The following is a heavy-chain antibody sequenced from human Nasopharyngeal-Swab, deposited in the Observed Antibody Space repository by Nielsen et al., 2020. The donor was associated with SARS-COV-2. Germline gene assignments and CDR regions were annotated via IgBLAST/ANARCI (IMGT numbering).Heavy chain of an antibody. J-gene: IGHJ4*02. V-gene: IGHV3-48*03. CDR2: ISSSGSTI. Sequence: GESLKISCAASGFTFSSYEMNWVRQAPGKGLEWVSYISSSGSTIYYADSVKGRFTISRDNAKNSLYLQMNSLRAEDTAVYYCARERGAGTRKGYFDYWGQGTTVTVSS. CDR3: ARERGAGTRKGYFDY. D-gene: IGHD3-10*01. CDR1: GFTFSSYE.